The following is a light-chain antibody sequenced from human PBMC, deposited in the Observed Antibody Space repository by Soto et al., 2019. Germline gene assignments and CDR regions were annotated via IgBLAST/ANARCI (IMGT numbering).Light chain of an antibody. V-gene: IGLV2-14*01. CDR2: NVS. CDR1: SSDIGGYNY. CDR3: SSYTISVL. Sequence: QSALTQPAFVSGSPGQSITISCTGTSSDIGGYNYVSWYQQYPGKAPKLIIYNVSNRPSGVSNRFSGSKSGDTASLTISGLQADDEAYYYCSSYTISVLFGGGTKLTVL. J-gene: IGLJ2*01.